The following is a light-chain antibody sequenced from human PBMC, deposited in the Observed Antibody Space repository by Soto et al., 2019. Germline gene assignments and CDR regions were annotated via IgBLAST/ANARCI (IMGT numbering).Light chain of an antibody. V-gene: IGLV1-47*01. J-gene: IGLJ2*01. CDR2: RDN. CDR3: ATWDDSLGGPV. CDR1: SSNIGRNY. Sequence: QSVLTQTPSVSGTPGQRVNISCSGSSSNIGRNYVYWYHQFPGTAPKLLIYRDNERPSGVPDRSSGSKSGTSASLAISGLRSGDEADYHCATWDDSLGGPVFGGGTKVTVL.